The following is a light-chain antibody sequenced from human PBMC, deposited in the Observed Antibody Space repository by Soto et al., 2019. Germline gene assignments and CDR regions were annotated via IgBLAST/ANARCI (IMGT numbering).Light chain of an antibody. CDR1: QSVSSSY. CDR3: QQHASSPRT. J-gene: IGKJ4*01. Sequence: EIVLTQSPGTLSLSPGERATLSCRASQSVSSSYLAWYQQKPGQAPRLLIYGASNRSTGTPDRFSGGGSGTDFSLTISRLEPEDFEVYYCQQHASSPRTFGGGNKVEIK. CDR2: GAS. V-gene: IGKV3-20*01.